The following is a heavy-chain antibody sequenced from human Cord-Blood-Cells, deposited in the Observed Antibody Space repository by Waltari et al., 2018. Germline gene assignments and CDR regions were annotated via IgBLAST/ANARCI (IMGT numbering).Heavy chain of an antibody. CDR1: GGSFSGYY. Sequence: QVQLQQWGAGLLKPSETLSLTCAVYGGSFSGYYWSWIRQPPGKGLEWIGEINHSGSTNYNPSLKSRVTISVDTSKNQFSLKLSSVTAADTAVYYCASITGTTFDYWGQGTLVAVSS. V-gene: IGHV4-34*01. D-gene: IGHD1-7*01. J-gene: IGHJ4*02. CDR2: INHSGST. CDR3: ASITGTTFDY.